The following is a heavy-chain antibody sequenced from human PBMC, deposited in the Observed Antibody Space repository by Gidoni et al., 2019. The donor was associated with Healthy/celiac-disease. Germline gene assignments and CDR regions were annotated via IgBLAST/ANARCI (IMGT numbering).Heavy chain of an antibody. Sequence: EVQLVQSGAEGKKQGESLKSACKGSGYSFTSYWIGWVRPMPGKGLEWMGIIYPGDSDTRYSPSFQRQVTISADQSISTAYLQWSSLTASDTAMYYCARPLGSGWSVDAFDIWGQGTMVTVSS. J-gene: IGHJ3*02. CDR2: IYPGDSDT. D-gene: IGHD6-19*01. CDR1: GYSFTSYW. CDR3: ARPLGSGWSVDAFDI. V-gene: IGHV5-51*03.